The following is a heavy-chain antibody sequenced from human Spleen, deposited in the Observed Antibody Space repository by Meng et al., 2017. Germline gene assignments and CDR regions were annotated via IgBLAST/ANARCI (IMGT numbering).Heavy chain of an antibody. J-gene: IGHJ4*02. V-gene: IGHV4-4*02. Sequence: QVQLKGAGPGLVKPSGTLSLTCAVSGDSISSSDWWSWVRQPPGKGLEWIADIYRSGSTNYNPSLKSRVTISVDRSKNQFSLKLTSVTAADTAVYYCARAHSSGWSPHAYWGQGSLVTVSS. CDR1: GDSISSSDW. D-gene: IGHD6-19*01. CDR3: ARAHSSGWSPHAY. CDR2: IYRSGST.